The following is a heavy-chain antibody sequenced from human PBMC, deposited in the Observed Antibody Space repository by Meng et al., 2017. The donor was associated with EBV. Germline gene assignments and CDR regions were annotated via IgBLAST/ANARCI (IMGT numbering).Heavy chain of an antibody. D-gene: IGHD5-24*01. Sequence: QVQLVQSGAEVKKPGSSVMVSCKTSGGTFRSDAISWVRQAPGQGLVWMGWISAYNGNTNYAQKLQGRVTMTTDTSTSTAYMELRSLRSDDTAVYYCARGMATITPTFDYWGQGTLVTVSS. V-gene: IGHV1-18*01. J-gene: IGHJ4*02. CDR3: ARGMATITPTFDY. CDR2: ISAYNGNT. CDR1: GGTFRSDA.